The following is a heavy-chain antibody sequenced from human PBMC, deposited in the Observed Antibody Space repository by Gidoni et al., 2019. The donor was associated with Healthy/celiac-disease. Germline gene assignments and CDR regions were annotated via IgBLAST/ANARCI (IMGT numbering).Heavy chain of an antibody. J-gene: IGHJ5*02. D-gene: IGHD6-19*01. CDR1: GGSFSGYY. CDR3: ARGQRAYSSGWYNWFDP. Sequence: QLQLQQWGARLSKPSEPPSLTCAAYGGSFSGYYWTWIRQPPGKGLEWIGEINHSGSTNYNPSLKSRVTMSVDTSKNQFSLKLSSVTAADTAVYYCARGQRAYSSGWYNWFDPWGQGTLVTVSS. CDR2: INHSGST. V-gene: IGHV4-34*01.